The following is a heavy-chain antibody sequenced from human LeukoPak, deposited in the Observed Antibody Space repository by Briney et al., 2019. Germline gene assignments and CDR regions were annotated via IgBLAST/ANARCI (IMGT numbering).Heavy chain of an antibody. Sequence: KPSETLSLTCTVSGGSISSGGYYWSWIRQPPGKGLEWIGYIYHSGSTYYNPSLKSRVTISVDTSKNQFSLKLSSVTAADTAVYYCARVDDTAFDYWGQGTLVTVSS. CDR3: ARVDDTAFDY. V-gene: IGHV4-30-2*01. D-gene: IGHD5-18*01. J-gene: IGHJ4*02. CDR1: GGSISSGGYY. CDR2: IYHSGST.